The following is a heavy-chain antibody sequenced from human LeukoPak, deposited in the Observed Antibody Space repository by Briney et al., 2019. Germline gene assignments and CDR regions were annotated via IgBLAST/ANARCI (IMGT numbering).Heavy chain of an antibody. CDR2: ISPDGSTT. CDR1: GFTFSRYW. CDR3: TTGVSRTRYILSTD. V-gene: IGHV3-74*03. J-gene: IGHJ4*01. Sequence: PGGSLTLSCAASGFTFSRYWRHWVRQAPGKGLMWVARISPDGSTTLYAASVKGRFTISRDNAKKTLYRQRNSLGAEHTAVYYCTTGVSRTRYILSTDWGQRASVTSS. D-gene: IGHD5/OR15-5a*01.